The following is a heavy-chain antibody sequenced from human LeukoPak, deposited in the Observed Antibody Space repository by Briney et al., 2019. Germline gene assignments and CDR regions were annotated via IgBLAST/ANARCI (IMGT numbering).Heavy chain of an antibody. Sequence: GGSLRLSCAASGFTFSSYGMHWVRQAPGKGLEWVAVISYDGSNKYYADSVKGRFTISRDNSKNTLYLQMDSLRAEDTAVYYCAKTGYDSSGYAHYWGQGTLVTVSS. CDR3: AKTGYDSSGYAHY. V-gene: IGHV3-30*18. CDR1: GFTFSSYG. CDR2: ISYDGSNK. D-gene: IGHD3-22*01. J-gene: IGHJ4*02.